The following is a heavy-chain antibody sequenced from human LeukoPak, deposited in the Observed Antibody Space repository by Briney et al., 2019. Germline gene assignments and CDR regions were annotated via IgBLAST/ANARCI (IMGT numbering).Heavy chain of an antibody. V-gene: IGHV4-4*07. CDR3: ARGVTVTPLYYYYYYMDV. CDR2: IYTSGST. Sequence: SETLSLTCTVSGGSISSYYWSWIRQPAGKGLEWIGRIYTSGSTNYNPSLKSRVTMSVDTFKNQFSLKLSSVTAADTAVYYCARGVTVTPLYYYYYYMDVWGKGTTVTVSS. D-gene: IGHD4-11*01. J-gene: IGHJ6*03. CDR1: GGSISSYY.